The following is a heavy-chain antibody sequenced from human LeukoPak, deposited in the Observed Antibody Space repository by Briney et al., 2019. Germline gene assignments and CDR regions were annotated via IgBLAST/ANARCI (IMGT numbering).Heavy chain of an antibody. CDR1: GDSISRTNFY. J-gene: IGHJ4*02. V-gene: IGHV4-39*01. D-gene: IGHD3-3*01. CDR2: IYYSGTT. Sequence: SETLSLTCTVSGDSISRTNFYWGCIRQPPGKGLEWIASIYYSGTTNYNPSLKSRVTISVDTSKKQFSLRLRSVTAADTAVYYCARLPRYDFWSWGQGTLVTVSS. CDR3: ARLPRYDFWS.